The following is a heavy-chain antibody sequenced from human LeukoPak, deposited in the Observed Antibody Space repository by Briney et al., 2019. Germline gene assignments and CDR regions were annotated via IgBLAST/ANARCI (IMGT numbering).Heavy chain of an antibody. V-gene: IGHV3-23*01. Sequence: GGSLRLSCAASGFTFSSYAMSWVRQAPGKGLEWVSAISGSGGSTYYADSVKGWFTISRDNSKNTLYLQMNSLRAEDTAVYYCAKVMWDSSGWYDSFDYWGQGTLVTVSS. CDR2: ISGSGGST. CDR3: AKVMWDSSGWYDSFDY. J-gene: IGHJ4*02. D-gene: IGHD6-19*01. CDR1: GFTFSSYA.